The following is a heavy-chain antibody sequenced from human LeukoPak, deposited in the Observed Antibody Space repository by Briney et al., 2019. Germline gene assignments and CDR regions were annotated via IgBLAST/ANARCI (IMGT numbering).Heavy chain of an antibody. V-gene: IGHV1-46*01. CDR1: GYTFPSYS. D-gene: IGHD5-24*01. J-gene: IGHJ2*01. Sequence: ASVKVSCKASGYTFPSYSMHWVRQAPGQGLEWMGIINPSGGSTSYAQKFQGRVTMTRDTSTSTVYMDLSSLRSEDTAVYYCARDLRRDVYNRDWHLDLWGRGTLVTVSS. CDR3: ARDLRRDVYNRDWHLDL. CDR2: INPSGGST.